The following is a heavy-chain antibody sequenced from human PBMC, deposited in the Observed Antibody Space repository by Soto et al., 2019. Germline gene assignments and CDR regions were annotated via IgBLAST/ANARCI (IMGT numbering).Heavy chain of an antibody. Sequence: PSETLSLTCAVYGGSFSGYYWSWIRQPPGKGLEWIGEINHSGSTNYNPSLKSRVTISVDTSKNQFSLKLSSVTAADTAVYYCARGLQWEIRWWGQGTLVTVSS. V-gene: IGHV4-34*01. CDR3: ARGLQWEIRW. D-gene: IGHD1-26*01. CDR1: GGSFSGYY. CDR2: INHSGST. J-gene: IGHJ4*02.